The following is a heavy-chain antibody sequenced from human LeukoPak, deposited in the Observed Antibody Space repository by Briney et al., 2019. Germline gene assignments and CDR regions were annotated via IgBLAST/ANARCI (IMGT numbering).Heavy chain of an antibody. V-gene: IGHV4-38-2*02. CDR3: ARSEGVATITYFDY. D-gene: IGHD5-24*01. CDR2: IYHSGTT. CDR1: GYSVTINYY. J-gene: IGHJ4*02. Sequence: SETLSLTCTVSGYSVTINYYWGWIRQPPGKGLEWIGSIYHSGTTYYNPSLKSRLALSLDTSKNQFSLKLSSVTASDTAVYYCARSEGVATITYFDYWGQGTLVTVSS.